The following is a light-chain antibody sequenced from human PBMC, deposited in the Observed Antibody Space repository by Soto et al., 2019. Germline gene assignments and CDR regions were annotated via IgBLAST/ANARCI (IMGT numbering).Light chain of an antibody. CDR3: QVWDSSTARV. CDR2: QDS. V-gene: IGLV3-1*01. J-gene: IGLJ2*01. CDR1: KLGDKY. Sequence: SYELTQPPSVSVSPGQTASITCSGDKLGDKYACWYQQKPGQSPVLVIYQDSKRPSGIPERFSGSNSGNTATLTISGTQAMDEAHYYCQVWDSSTARVFGGGTQLTVL.